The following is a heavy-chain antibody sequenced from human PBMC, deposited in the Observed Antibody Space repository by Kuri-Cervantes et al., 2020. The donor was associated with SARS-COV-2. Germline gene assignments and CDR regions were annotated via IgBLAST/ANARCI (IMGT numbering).Heavy chain of an antibody. J-gene: IGHJ4*02. CDR1: GGSISSYY. V-gene: IGHV4-4*07. CDR2: IYTSGST. Sequence: SETLSLTCTVSGGSISSYYWSWIRQPAGKGLEWIGRIYTSGSTNYNPSLTGRVTISINMANLQFSMEMTSLTAADTAVYYCARETRTGEFDSWGQGSLVTVSS. CDR3: ARETRTGEFDS. D-gene: IGHD1-1*01.